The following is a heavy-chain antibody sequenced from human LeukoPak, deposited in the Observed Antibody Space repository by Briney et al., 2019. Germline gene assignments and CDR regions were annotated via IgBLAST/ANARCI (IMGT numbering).Heavy chain of an antibody. J-gene: IGHJ6*02. D-gene: IGHD3-10*01. V-gene: IGHV4-39*01. CDR2: IYYSGST. Sequence: SETLSLTCTVSGGSISSSSYYWGWIRQPPGKGLEWIGSIYYSGSTYCNPSLKSRVTISVDTSKNQFSLKLSSVTAADTAVYYCARLAYGSGSEGYYYYGMDVWGQGTTVTVSS. CDR3: ARLAYGSGSEGYYYYGMDV. CDR1: GGSISSSSYY.